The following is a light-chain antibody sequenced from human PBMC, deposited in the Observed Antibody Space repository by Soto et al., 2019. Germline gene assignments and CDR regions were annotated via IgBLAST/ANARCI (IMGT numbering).Light chain of an antibody. CDR2: RNN. CDR1: SSNIGSNY. CDR3: AAWDDSLTVV. J-gene: IGLJ2*01. V-gene: IGLV1-47*01. Sequence: QSVLTQPPSASGTPGQRVTISCSGSSSNIGSNYVYWYQQLPGTAPKLLIYRNNQRPSGVPDRFSGSKSGTSASLAISGLRSEDEAHYYCAAWDDSLTVVFGGGTKVTVL.